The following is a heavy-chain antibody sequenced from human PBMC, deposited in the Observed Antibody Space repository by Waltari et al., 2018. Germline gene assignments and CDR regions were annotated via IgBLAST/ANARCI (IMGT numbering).Heavy chain of an antibody. Sequence: WGWIRQPPGKGLEWIGIISYSGSTYYNPSLKSRVTISVDTSKNQFSLKLSSVTAADTAVYYCARLSYHIVTGYGWFDPWGLGTLVTVSS. D-gene: IGHD3-9*01. CDR3: ARLSYHIVTGYGWFDP. J-gene: IGHJ5*02. CDR2: ISYSGST. V-gene: IGHV4-39*01.